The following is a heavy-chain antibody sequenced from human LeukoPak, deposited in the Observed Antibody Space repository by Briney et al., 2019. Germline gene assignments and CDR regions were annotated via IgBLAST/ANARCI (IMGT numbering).Heavy chain of an antibody. CDR1: GFAFNSYA. Sequence: GGSLRLSCAASGFAFNSYAMHWVRQAPGKGLEWVAVIWYDGSNKYYADSVKGRFTISRDNSKNTLYLQMNSLRAEDTAVYYCAREEGVVALYYYYGMDVWGQGTTVTVSS. CDR3: AREEGVVALYYYYGMDV. CDR2: IWYDGSNK. D-gene: IGHD2-2*01. J-gene: IGHJ6*02. V-gene: IGHV3-33*01.